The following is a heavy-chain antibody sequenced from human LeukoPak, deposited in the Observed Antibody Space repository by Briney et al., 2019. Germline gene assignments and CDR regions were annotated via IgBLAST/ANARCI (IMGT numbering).Heavy chain of an antibody. J-gene: IGHJ4*02. V-gene: IGHV4-61*01. Sequence: SETLSLTCTVSGGSVSSGSYYWSWIRQPPGKGLEWIGYIYYSGITSYSGSTKYSPSLRSRVTISVDTSKNQFSLKLNSVTAAGTAMYYCARRTPGYHHFHYWGQGTLVTVSS. D-gene: IGHD5-12*01. CDR2: IYYSGITSYSGST. CDR3: ARRTPGYHHFHY. CDR1: GGSVSSGSYY.